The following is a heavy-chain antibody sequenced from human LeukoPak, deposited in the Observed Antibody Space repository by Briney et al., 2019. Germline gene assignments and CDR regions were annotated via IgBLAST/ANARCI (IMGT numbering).Heavy chain of an antibody. Sequence: SETLSLTCTVSGGSISSYYWSWIRQPPGKGLEWIGYIYYSGSTNYNPSLKSRVTISVDTSKNQSSLKLGSVTAADTAVYYCARRNDYFDYWGQGTLVTVSS. J-gene: IGHJ4*02. D-gene: IGHD2-8*01. CDR2: IYYSGST. CDR3: ARRNDYFDY. V-gene: IGHV4-59*08. CDR1: GGSISSYY.